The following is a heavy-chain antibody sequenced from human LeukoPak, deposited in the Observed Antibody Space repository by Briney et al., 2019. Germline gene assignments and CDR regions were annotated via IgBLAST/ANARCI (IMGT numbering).Heavy chain of an antibody. Sequence: GGSLRLSCAASGFTVSSNYMSWVRQAPGKGLEWVSVIYSGGSTYYADSVKGRFTISRDNSKNTLYLQMNSLRAEDTAVYYCARDRYYYDSSGSYDAFDIWGQGTMVTVSS. CDR2: IYSGGST. J-gene: IGHJ3*02. CDR1: GFTVSSNY. D-gene: IGHD3-22*01. V-gene: IGHV3-66*01. CDR3: ARDRYYYDSSGSYDAFDI.